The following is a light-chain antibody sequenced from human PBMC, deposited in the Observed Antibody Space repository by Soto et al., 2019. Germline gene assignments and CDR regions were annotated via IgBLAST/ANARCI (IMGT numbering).Light chain of an antibody. V-gene: IGLV2-14*01. CDR3: SSYTSSSPDV. J-gene: IGLJ1*01. CDR2: EVS. Sequence: LTQPASVSGSPGKPITISCTETSSYVSGYNYVSWYQHHPGKAPKLMIYEVSNRPSGVSHRFSGSKCGNTASLTISRLQAEDEADYYCSSYTSSSPDVFGTGTKVTVL. CDR1: SSYVSGYNY.